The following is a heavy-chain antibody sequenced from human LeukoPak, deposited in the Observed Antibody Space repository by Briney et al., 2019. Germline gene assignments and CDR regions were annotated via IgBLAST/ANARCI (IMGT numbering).Heavy chain of an antibody. Sequence: GGSLRLSCAASGFTFSSYGMHWVRQAPGTGLEWVAFIRYDGSKKYYAGSVKGRFTISRDNSKNRLYMQMNSLRAEDTAVYYCAKDLIVVSTPDQYCQHWGQGTLVTVSS. CDR1: GFTFSSYG. CDR2: IRYDGSKK. V-gene: IGHV3-30*02. D-gene: IGHD1-26*01. CDR3: AKDLIVVSTPDQYCQH. J-gene: IGHJ1*01.